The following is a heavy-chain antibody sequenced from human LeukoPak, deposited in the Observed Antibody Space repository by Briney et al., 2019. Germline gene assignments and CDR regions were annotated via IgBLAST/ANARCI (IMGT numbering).Heavy chain of an antibody. D-gene: IGHD4-17*01. Sequence: PSENLSLTCTVSGGSISSYYWSWIRQPPGKGLEWIGYIYYSGSTNYNPSLKSRVTISVDTSKNQFSLKLSSVTAADTAVYYCAGDPGYGDSFDYWGQGTLVTVSS. CDR1: GGSISSYY. CDR2: IYYSGST. J-gene: IGHJ4*02. CDR3: AGDPGYGDSFDY. V-gene: IGHV4-59*01.